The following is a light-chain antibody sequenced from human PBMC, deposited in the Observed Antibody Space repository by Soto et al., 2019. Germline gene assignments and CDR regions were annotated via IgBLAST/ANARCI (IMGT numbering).Light chain of an antibody. Sequence: QSALTQPPSASGSPGQSVTISCTGTSSDVGGYNYVSWYEQHPGKAPKLMIYEVSKRPSGGPDRYSGSEYGNTAALTVSGLQAEDEADYYCSSYAGSNKLVFGGGTKVAVL. CDR2: EVS. V-gene: IGLV2-8*01. CDR1: SSDVGGYNY. J-gene: IGLJ2*01. CDR3: SSYAGSNKLV.